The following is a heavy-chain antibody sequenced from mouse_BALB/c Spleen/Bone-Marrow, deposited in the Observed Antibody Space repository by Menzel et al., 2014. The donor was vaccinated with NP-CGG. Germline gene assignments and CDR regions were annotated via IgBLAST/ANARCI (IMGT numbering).Heavy chain of an antibody. J-gene: IGHJ3*01. V-gene: IGHV14-3*02. CDR1: GFNIEDVY. D-gene: IGHD1-2*01. CDR2: IDSANGNS. Sequence: EVKLQESGVEFVKPGASVKLSCSGSGFNIEDVYMYYLKQRPEQGLEWIGRIDSANGNSEYAPKFRGKATIIAGTSSNTAYRQLRSQTSEVSAVYCCATFINGNPLFGFLVQGTLVTVS. CDR3: ATFINGNPLFGF.